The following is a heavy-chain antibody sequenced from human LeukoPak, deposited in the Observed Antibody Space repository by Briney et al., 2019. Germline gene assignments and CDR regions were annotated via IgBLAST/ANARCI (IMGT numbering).Heavy chain of an antibody. J-gene: IGHJ6*04. V-gene: IGHV3-30*04. D-gene: IGHD2-2*01. CDR1: GFTFSSYA. Sequence: GRSLRLSCAASGFTFSSYAMHWVRQAPGKGLEWVAVISYDGSNKYYADSVKGRFTISRDNSKNTLYLQMSSLRAEDTAVYYCARDLVGYALGIMDVWGKGTTVTVSS. CDR3: ARDLVGYALGIMDV. CDR2: ISYDGSNK.